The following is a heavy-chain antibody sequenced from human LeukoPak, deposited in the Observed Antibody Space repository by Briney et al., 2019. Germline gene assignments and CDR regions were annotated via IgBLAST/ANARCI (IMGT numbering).Heavy chain of an antibody. CDR3: VRTEVSSGSEDY. V-gene: IGHV4-30-4*08. CDR2: IYYSGST. CDR1: GGSIISSAYY. D-gene: IGHD6-19*01. J-gene: IGHJ4*02. Sequence: PSETLSLTCTVSGGSIISSAYYWSWIRQPPGKGLEWIGYIYYSGSTYYNPSLKSRVTISLDTSKNQFSLKLSSVTAADTAVYYCVRTEVSSGSEDYWGQGTLVTVFS.